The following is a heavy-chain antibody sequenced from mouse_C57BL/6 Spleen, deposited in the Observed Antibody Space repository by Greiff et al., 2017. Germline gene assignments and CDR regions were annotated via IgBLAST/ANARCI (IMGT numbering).Heavy chain of an antibody. J-gene: IGHJ2*01. CDR1: GYTFTSYD. V-gene: IGHV1-85*01. CDR2: IYPRDGST. CDR3: ARNYGSSAFDY. D-gene: IGHD1-1*01. Sequence: VQLQHSGPELVKPGASVKLSCKASGYTFTSYDINWVKQRPGQGLEWIGWIYPRDGSTKYNEKFKGTATLTVDKSSSTEYRELHSLTSEDSAFFCCARNYGSSAFDYWGQGTTLTVSA.